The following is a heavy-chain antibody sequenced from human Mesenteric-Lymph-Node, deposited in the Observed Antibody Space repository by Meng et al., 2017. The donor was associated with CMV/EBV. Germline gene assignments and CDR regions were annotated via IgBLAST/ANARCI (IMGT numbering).Heavy chain of an antibody. CDR1: YE. CDR3: ARGSGGTMVRGVIIENYYFDY. D-gene: IGHD3-10*01. Sequence: YEISWVRQARGRGVGWMGGIIPIFGTANYGQKFQGGITVTADESTSTAYMEVSSLRSEDTAVYYCARGSGGTMVRGVIIENYYFDYWGQGTLVTVSS. J-gene: IGHJ4*02. CDR2: IIPIFGTA. V-gene: IGHV1-69*01.